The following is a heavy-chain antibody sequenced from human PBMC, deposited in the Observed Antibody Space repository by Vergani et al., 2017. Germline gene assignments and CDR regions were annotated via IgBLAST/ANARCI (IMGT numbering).Heavy chain of an antibody. V-gene: IGHV1-46*01. CDR1: GYTFTSYY. CDR2: INPSGGST. Sequence: QVQLVQSGAEVKKPGASVKVSCKASGYTFTSYYMHWVRQAPGQGLEWMGIINPSGGSTSYAQKFQGRVTMTRDTSTSTVYMELSSLRSDDTAVYYCAARYCSSTSCPLRGAFDIWGQGTMVTVSS. D-gene: IGHD2-2*01. CDR3: AARYCSSTSCPLRGAFDI. J-gene: IGHJ3*02.